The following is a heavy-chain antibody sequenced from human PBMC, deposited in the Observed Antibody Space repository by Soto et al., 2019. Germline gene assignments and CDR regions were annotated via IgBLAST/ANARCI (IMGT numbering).Heavy chain of an antibody. V-gene: IGHV3-30*03. CDR2: ISYDGSNK. CDR3: ARHSSGYSPLVY. Sequence: QVQLVESGGGVVQPGRSLRLSCAASGFTFSSYGMHWVRQAPGKGLEWVAVISYDGSNKYYADSVKGRFTISRDNSKNTLYLQMNSLRAEDTAVYYCARHSSGYSPLVYWGQGTLVTVSS. CDR1: GFTFSSYG. D-gene: IGHD3-22*01. J-gene: IGHJ4*02.